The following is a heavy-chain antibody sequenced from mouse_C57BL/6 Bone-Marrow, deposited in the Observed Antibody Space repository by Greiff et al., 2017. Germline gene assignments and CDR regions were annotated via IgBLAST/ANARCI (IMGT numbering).Heavy chain of an antibody. D-gene: IGHD1-1*01. CDR3: ARDRDYYGSSYVYAMDY. Sequence: EVKLVESGGGLVKPGGSLKLSCAASGFTFSSYAMSWVRQTPEKRLAWVATISDGGSYTYYPDNVKGRFTISRDNAKNNLYLQMSHLKSEDTAMYYCARDRDYYGSSYVYAMDYWGQGTSVTVSS. CDR2: ISDGGSYT. V-gene: IGHV5-4*01. J-gene: IGHJ4*01. CDR1: GFTFSSYA.